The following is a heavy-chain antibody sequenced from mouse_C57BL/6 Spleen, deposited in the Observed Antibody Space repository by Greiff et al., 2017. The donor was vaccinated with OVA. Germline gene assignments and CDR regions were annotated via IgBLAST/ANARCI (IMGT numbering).Heavy chain of an antibody. CDR1: GYTFTSYW. CDR3: AREDYDYVGFAY. CDR2: IHPNSGST. V-gene: IGHV1-64*01. Sequence: QVQLKQPGAELVKPGASVKLSCKASGYTFTSYWMHWVKQRPGQGLEWIGMIHPNSGSTNYNEKFKSKATLTVDKSSSTAYMQLSSLTSEDSAVYYCAREDYDYVGFAYWGQGTLVTVSA. D-gene: IGHD2-4*01. J-gene: IGHJ3*01.